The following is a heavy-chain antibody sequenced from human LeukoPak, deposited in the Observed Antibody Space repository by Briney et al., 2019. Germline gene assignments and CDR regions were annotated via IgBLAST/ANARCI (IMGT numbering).Heavy chain of an antibody. CDR2: ISAYNGDT. CDR1: GYTFTSYG. V-gene: IGHV1-18*04. J-gene: IGHJ4*02. D-gene: IGHD4-17*01. Sequence: ASVKVSCKASGYTFTSYGISWVRQAPGQGLEWMGWISAYNGDTNYAQKLQGRVTMTTDTSTSTAYMELRSLRSDDTAVYYCARDHHDYGDFDYWGQGTLVTVSS. CDR3: ARDHHDYGDFDY.